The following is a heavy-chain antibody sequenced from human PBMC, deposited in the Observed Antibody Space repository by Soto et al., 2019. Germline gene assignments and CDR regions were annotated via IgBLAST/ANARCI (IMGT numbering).Heavy chain of an antibody. V-gene: IGHV3-23*01. CDR1: GFTFSTYA. D-gene: IGHD4-17*01. Sequence: EAQLLESGGGLVQPGGSLRLSFVASGFTFSTYAMSWVRQAPGKGLEWVSALTPSGGETFYADSVKGRFTISRDKSMNALYLQMNSLRIEDTAVYYCAHPRGYGVFDAYDIWGQGTMVTVSS. CDR2: LTPSGGET. J-gene: IGHJ3*02. CDR3: AHPRGYGVFDAYDI.